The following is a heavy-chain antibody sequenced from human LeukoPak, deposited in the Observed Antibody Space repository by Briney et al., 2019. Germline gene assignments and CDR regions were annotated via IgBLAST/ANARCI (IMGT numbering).Heavy chain of an antibody. Sequence: PGGSLRLSCAASGFTFSSYWMSWVRQAPGKGLEWIGYIYYSGSTNYNPSLKSRVTISVDTSKNQFSLKLSSVTAADTAVYYCARSSSGWTIDYWGQGTLVTVSS. CDR3: ARSSSGWTIDY. CDR2: IYYSGST. J-gene: IGHJ4*02. V-gene: IGHV4-59*01. D-gene: IGHD6-19*01. CDR1: GFTFSSYW.